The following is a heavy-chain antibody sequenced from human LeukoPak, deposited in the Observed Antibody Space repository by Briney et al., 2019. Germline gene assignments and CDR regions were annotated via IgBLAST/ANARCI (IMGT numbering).Heavy chain of an antibody. V-gene: IGHV1-8*01. CDR3: ASYDSSGYSFDY. CDR1: GYIFTSYD. Sequence: GASVKVSCKASGYIFTSYDINWVRQATGQGLEWMGWMNPNSGNTGYAQKFQGRVTMTRNTSISTAYMELSSLRSEDTAVYYCASYDSSGYSFDYWGQGTLVTVSS. D-gene: IGHD3-22*01. J-gene: IGHJ4*02. CDR2: MNPNSGNT.